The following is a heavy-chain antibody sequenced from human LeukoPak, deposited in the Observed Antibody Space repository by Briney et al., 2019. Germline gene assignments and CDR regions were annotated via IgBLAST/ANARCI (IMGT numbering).Heavy chain of an antibody. CDR3: ARGGGLDV. V-gene: IGHV3-7*03. CDR2: INHNGNVN. D-gene: IGHD3-16*01. J-gene: IGHJ6*02. Sequence: GGSLRLFCAASGFTFSSYWMNWAREAPGKGLGWVASINHNGNVNYYVDSVKGRFTISRDNAKNSLYLQMSNLRAEDTAVYFCARGGGLDVWGQGATVTVSS. CDR1: GFTFSSYW.